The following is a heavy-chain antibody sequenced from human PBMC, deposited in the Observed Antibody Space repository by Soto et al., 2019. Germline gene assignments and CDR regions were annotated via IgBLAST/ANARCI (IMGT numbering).Heavy chain of an antibody. V-gene: IGHV4-59*01. CDR3: AREHQYYYDSSGLAAFDI. CDR1: YVSIRSYY. D-gene: IGHD3-22*01. J-gene: IGHJ3*02. CDR2: IYYRGST. Sequence: SETLSITCTVSYVSIRSYYWSWIRQRPGKGLEWIGYIYYRGSTNYSPSLRSRVTITVDTSKNQFSLKLSSVTAADTAVYYCAREHQYYYDSSGLAAFDIWGQGTMVTVSS.